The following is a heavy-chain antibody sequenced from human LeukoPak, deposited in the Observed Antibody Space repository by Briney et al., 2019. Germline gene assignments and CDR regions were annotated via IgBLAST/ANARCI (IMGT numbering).Heavy chain of an antibody. CDR1: GGSISSSSYY. D-gene: IGHD4-23*01. CDR3: ARREFYGGNPPYNWFDP. CDR2: IYYSGST. Sequence: SETLSLTCTVSGGSISSSSYYWGWIRQPPGKGLEWIGSIYYSGSTYYNPSLKSRVTISIDTSKNQFSLKLSSVTAADTAVYYCARREFYGGNPPYNWFDPWGQGTLVTVSS. V-gene: IGHV4-39*01. J-gene: IGHJ5*02.